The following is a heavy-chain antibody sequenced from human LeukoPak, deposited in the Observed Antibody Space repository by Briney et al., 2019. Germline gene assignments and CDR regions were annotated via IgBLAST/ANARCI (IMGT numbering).Heavy chain of an antibody. D-gene: IGHD6-13*01. CDR1: GFTFSSYA. Sequence: PGASLRLSCAASGFTFSSYAMSWVRQGPGRGLEWVSAISGSGGSTYYADSVKGRFTISRDNSKNTLYLQMNSLRAEDTAVYYCAKDVGSSSWYIGYYYYYGMDVWGQGTTVTVSS. V-gene: IGHV3-23*01. J-gene: IGHJ6*02. CDR3: AKDVGSSSWYIGYYYYYGMDV. CDR2: ISGSGGST.